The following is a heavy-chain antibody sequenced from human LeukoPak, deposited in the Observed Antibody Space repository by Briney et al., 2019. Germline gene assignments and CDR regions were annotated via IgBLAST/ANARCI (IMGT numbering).Heavy chain of an antibody. CDR1: GFIVSSNY. D-gene: IGHD6-13*01. CDR2: IYSGGST. Sequence: GGSLRLSCAASGFIVSSNYMNWVRQAPGKGLEWVSVIYSGGSTYYADSVKGRFTISRDNARNSLYLQMNSLRAEDTSVYYCARARIAAAGTGAFDVWGQGTMVTVSS. CDR3: ARARIAAAGTGAFDV. V-gene: IGHV3-53*01. J-gene: IGHJ3*01.